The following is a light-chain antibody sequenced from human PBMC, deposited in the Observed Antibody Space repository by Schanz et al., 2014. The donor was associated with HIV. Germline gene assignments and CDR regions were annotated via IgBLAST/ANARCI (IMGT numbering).Light chain of an antibody. CDR1: ESIRTK. J-gene: IGKJ2*01. V-gene: IGKV3-20*01. CDR3: QQYGSSPGT. Sequence: EIVMTQSPGTLSVSPGDRATLSCRASESIRTKLAWYQQKPGQAPRLLIYDASTRATGIPDSFSGSGSGTDFTLTISRLEPEDFAVYYCQQYGSSPGTFGQGTKLEIK. CDR2: DAS.